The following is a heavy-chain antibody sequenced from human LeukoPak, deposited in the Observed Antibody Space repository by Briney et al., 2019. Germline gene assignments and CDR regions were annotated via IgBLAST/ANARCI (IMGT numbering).Heavy chain of an antibody. V-gene: IGHV3-23*01. D-gene: IGHD3-9*01. J-gene: IGHJ4*02. CDR3: AKPNCDILTGPFDY. CDR1: GFTFSSYA. Sequence: GGSLRLSCAASGFTFSSYAMSWVRQAPGKGLEWVSDISGSGGSTYYADSVKGRFTISRDNSKSTLYLQMNSLRAEDTAVYYCAKPNCDILTGPFDYWGQGTLVTVSS. CDR2: ISGSGGST.